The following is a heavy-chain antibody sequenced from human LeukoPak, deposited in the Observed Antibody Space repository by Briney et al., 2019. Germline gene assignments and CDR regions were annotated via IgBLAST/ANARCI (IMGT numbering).Heavy chain of an antibody. CDR3: AKDAMSSSPGGFDY. D-gene: IGHD6-6*01. Sequence: ASVTVSCKASGYTFTSYGISWVRQAPGQGLEWMGWISAYNGNTNYAQKLQGRVTMTTDTSTSTAYMELRSLRSDDTAVYYCAKDAMSSSPGGFDYWGQGTLVTVSS. CDR1: GYTFTSYG. V-gene: IGHV1-18*01. J-gene: IGHJ4*02. CDR2: ISAYNGNT.